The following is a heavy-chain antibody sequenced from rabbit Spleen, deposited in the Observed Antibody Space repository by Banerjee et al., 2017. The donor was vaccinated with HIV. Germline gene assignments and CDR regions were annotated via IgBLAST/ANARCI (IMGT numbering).Heavy chain of an antibody. J-gene: IGHJ4*01. V-gene: IGHV1S45*01. CDR2: IYGGSTGTT. D-gene: IGHD6-1*01. CDR3: ARDWGYYTYVYGGVTYASDL. CDR1: GISFSSSYY. Sequence: QEQLEESGGDLVKPGASLTLTCTASGISFSSSYYVSWVRQAPGKGLEWIACIYGGSTGTTYYASWANGRFTISKTSSTTVTLQMTSLTAADTATYFCARDWGYYTYVYGGVTYASDLWGPGTLVTVS.